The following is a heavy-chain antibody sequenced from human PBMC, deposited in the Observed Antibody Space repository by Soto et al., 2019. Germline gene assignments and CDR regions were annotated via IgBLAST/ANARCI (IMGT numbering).Heavy chain of an antibody. D-gene: IGHD2-15*01. CDR1: GFTFSSYA. CDR3: AKEVWCIEVVVAAFAWFDP. CDR2: ISGSGGGT. Sequence: EVQLLESAGGLVQPGGSLRLSCAASGFTFSSYAMSWVRQAPGKWLEWVPAISGSGGGTYYADSVKGRFTISRDNSTNTLYQQMNTLRAEDTAVYYGAKEVWCIEVVVAAFAWFDPWGQGTLVIVSS. J-gene: IGHJ5*02. V-gene: IGHV3-23*01.